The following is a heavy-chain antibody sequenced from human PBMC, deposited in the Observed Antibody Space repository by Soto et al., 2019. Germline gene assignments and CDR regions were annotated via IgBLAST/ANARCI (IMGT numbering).Heavy chain of an antibody. J-gene: IGHJ6*02. Sequence: GGSLRLSCVGSGFRFNEYEINWVRQAPGKGLEWISYINSGGSLIYYAASVKGRFTISRDNYKDSVYLQMNSLRAEDTAVYYCAKGEGYSSSWYALGYYYYYYGMDVWGQGTTVTVSS. D-gene: IGHD6-13*01. CDR2: INSGGSLI. V-gene: IGHV3-48*03. CDR3: AKGEGYSSSWYALGYYYYYYGMDV. CDR1: GFRFNEYE.